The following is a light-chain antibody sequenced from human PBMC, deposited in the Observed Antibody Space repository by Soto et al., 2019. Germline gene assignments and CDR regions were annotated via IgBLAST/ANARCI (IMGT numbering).Light chain of an antibody. Sequence: QSVLTQPPSVSGAPGQTVTISCSGASSNIGAPYGVHWYQHFPGTAPKLLVHSDTYRPSGVPDRFSGSRSGTSASLAITGLQAEDEADYHCQSYDDSLSTVVFGGGTKLTVL. CDR1: SSNIGAPYG. V-gene: IGLV1-40*01. CDR2: SDT. J-gene: IGLJ2*01. CDR3: QSYDDSLSTVV.